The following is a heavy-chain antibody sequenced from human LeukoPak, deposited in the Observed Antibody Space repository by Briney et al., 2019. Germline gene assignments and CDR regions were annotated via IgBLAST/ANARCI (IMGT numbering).Heavy chain of an antibody. Sequence: SVKVSCKASGYTFTSYDISWVRQAPGQGLEWMGGIIPIFGTANYAQKFQGRVTITADESTSTAYMELSSLRSEDTAVYYCARGIAVAGSLDYYYMDVWGKGTTVTISS. CDR3: ARGIAVAGSLDYYYMDV. D-gene: IGHD6-19*01. V-gene: IGHV1-69*01. CDR2: IIPIFGTA. J-gene: IGHJ6*03. CDR1: GYTFTSYD.